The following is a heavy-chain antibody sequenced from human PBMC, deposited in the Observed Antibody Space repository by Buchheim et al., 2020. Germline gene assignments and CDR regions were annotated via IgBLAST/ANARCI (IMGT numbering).Heavy chain of an antibody. CDR1: GGSFSGYY. CDR3: ARAVLLWFGEYGTFDY. Sequence: QVQLQQWGAGLLKPSETLSLTCAVYGGSFSGYYWSWIRQPPGKGLEWIGEINHSGSTNYNPSLKSRVTISVDTSKTQFTLNLSSVTAADTAVYYCARAVLLWFGEYGTFDYWGQGTL. V-gene: IGHV4-34*01. CDR2: INHSGST. D-gene: IGHD3-10*01. J-gene: IGHJ4*02.